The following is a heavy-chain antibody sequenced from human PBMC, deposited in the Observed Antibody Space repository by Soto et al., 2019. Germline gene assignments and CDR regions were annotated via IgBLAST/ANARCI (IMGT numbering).Heavy chain of an antibody. V-gene: IGHV4-34*01. CDR1: GGSFSGYY. D-gene: IGHD3-3*01. J-gene: IGHJ6*02. Sequence: QVQLQQWGAGLLKPSETLSLTCAVYGGSFSGYYWSWIRQPPGKGLEWMGEINHSGSTNYNPSLKSRVTTSVDTFKNQFSLKLSSVTAADTAVYYCARGHVLRFLEGRAKPYYYYYGMDVWGQGTTVTVSS. CDR2: INHSGST. CDR3: ARGHVLRFLEGRAKPYYYYYGMDV.